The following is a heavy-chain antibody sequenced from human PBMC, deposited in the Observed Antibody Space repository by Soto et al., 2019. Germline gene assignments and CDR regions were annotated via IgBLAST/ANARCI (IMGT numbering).Heavy chain of an antibody. CDR2: IYYSGST. Sequence: SETLSLTCTVSGGSISSDYWSWIRQPPGKGLEWIGYIYYSGSTNYNPSLKSRVTISVDTSKNQFSLKLSSVTAADTAVYYCERVGYRNYGVAYWGQGTLVTSP. J-gene: IGHJ4*02. D-gene: IGHD4-4*01. CDR1: GGSISSDY. CDR3: ERVGYRNYGVAY. V-gene: IGHV4-59*01.